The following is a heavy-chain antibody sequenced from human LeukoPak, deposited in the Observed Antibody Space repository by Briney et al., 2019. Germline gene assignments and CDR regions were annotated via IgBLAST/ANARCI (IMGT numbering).Heavy chain of an antibody. Sequence: SETLSLTCAVSGYSISTCYFWGWIRQSPGQGLEWIGSIFHTGSTSHNPSFKRRATLSVDTSKNEFSLKLTSVNATDTAIYYCASPRGTYIDYWGQGILVTVSS. CDR2: IFHTGST. V-gene: IGHV4-38-2*01. J-gene: IGHJ4*02. CDR3: ASPRGTYIDY. D-gene: IGHD3-16*01. CDR1: GYSISTCYF.